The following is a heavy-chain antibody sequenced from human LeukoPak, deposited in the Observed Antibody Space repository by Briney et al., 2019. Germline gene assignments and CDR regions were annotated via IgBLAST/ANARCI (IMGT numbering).Heavy chain of an antibody. D-gene: IGHD3-10*01. CDR2: INSDGSST. Sequence: QPRGSLRLSCAASGFTLSTYWMYWVRQAPGEGLVWVSRINSDGSSTNYADSVKGRFTISRDNAKDTLDLQMNSLRTEDTAVYYCARITYYYGMDLWGQGTTVTVSS. CDR3: ARITYYYGMDL. J-gene: IGHJ6*02. CDR1: GFTLSTYW. V-gene: IGHV3-74*01.